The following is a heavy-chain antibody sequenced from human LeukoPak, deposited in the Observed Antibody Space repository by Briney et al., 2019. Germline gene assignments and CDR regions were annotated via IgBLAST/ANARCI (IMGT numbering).Heavy chain of an antibody. CDR2: ISSSSSYI. D-gene: IGHD3-10*01. CDR3: ARDREYYYGSGSYYNHDY. CDR1: GFTFSSYS. J-gene: IGHJ4*02. Sequence: GGSLRLSCAASGFTFSSYSMNWVRQAPGKGLEWVSSISSSSSYIYYADSVKGRLTISRDNAKNSLYLQMNSLRAEDTAVYYCARDREYYYGSGSYYNHDYWGQGTLVTVSS. V-gene: IGHV3-21*01.